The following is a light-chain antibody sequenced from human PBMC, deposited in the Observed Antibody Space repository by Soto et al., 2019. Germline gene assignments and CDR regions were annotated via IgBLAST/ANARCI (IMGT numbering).Light chain of an antibody. CDR1: SSNIGAGFD. J-gene: IGLJ1*01. CDR2: GNS. CDR3: QSYDRSLSGSV. V-gene: IGLV1-40*01. Sequence: QSVLTQPPSVSGAPGQRVTISCTGSSSNIGAGFDVHWYQQLPGTAPKLLIYGNSNRPSGVPDRFSGSKSGTSASLAITGLHAEYEADYYCQSYDRSLSGSVFGTGTKVTVL.